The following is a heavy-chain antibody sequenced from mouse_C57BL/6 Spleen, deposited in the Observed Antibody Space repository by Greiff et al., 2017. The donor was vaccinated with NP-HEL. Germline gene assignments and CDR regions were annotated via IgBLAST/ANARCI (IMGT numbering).Heavy chain of an antibody. CDR2: INPNNGGT. CDR3: ARIEDLAYFDY. Sequence: SGPELVKPGASVKMSCKASGYTFTDYNMHWVKQSHGKSLEWIGYINPNNGGTSYNQKFKGKATLTVNKSSSTAYMELRSLTSEDSAVYYCARIEDLAYFDYWGQGTTLTVSS. J-gene: IGHJ2*01. CDR1: GYTFTDYN. V-gene: IGHV1-22*01. D-gene: IGHD6-1*01.